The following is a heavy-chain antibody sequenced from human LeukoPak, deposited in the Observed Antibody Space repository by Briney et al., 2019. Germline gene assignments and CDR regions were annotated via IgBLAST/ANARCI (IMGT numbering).Heavy chain of an antibody. CDR1: GGSISSYY. Sequence: PSETLSLTCTVSGGSISSYYWSWIRQPPGKGLEWIGYIYYSGSTNYNPSLKSRVTMSVDTSKNQFSLKLSSVTAADTAVYYCARAPSTIFGLIGAFDIWGQGTMVTVSS. V-gene: IGHV4-59*12. CDR2: IYYSGST. J-gene: IGHJ3*02. CDR3: ARAPSTIFGLIGAFDI. D-gene: IGHD3-3*01.